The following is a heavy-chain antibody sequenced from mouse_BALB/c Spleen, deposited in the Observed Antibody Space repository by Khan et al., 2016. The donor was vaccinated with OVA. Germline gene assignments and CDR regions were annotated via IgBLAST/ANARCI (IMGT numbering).Heavy chain of an antibody. CDR2: ISDLAYTI. CDR1: GFTFSDYG. J-gene: IGHJ3*01. D-gene: IGHD1-2*01. Sequence: EVELVESGGGLVQPGGSRKLSCAASGFTFSDYGMAWVRQAPGKGPEWVAFISDLAYTIYYGDAVTGRFTISRENAKNTLYLEMRSLRSEDTAIYYCARGGGTAPFAYWGLGTLVTVSA. V-gene: IGHV5-15*02. CDR3: ARGGGTAPFAY.